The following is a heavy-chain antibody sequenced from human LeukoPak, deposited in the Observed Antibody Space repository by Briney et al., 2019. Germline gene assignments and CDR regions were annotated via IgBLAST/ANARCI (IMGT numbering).Heavy chain of an antibody. D-gene: IGHD3-10*01. CDR2: ISWNSGQI. Sequence: HPGGSLRLSCTASGFTFHENAMHWVRQVPGKGLEWVSGISWNSGQIDYADSVKGRFTVSRDNAKNSLYLQMHSLAPEDTALYYCATAYFDSAFDFCGQGTLVTVSS. CDR3: ATAYFDSAFDF. CDR1: GFTFHENA. J-gene: IGHJ4*02. V-gene: IGHV3-9*01.